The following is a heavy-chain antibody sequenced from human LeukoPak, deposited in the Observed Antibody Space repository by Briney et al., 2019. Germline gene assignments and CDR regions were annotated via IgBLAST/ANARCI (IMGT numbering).Heavy chain of an antibody. V-gene: IGHV1-18*01. J-gene: IGHJ4*02. CDR3: ARGRYDFWSGYYTANNYYFDY. CDR1: GYTFTSYG. Sequence: GASVKVSCKASGYTFTSYGISWVRQAPGQGLEWMGWISAYNGNTNYAQKLQGRVTMTTDTSTSTGYMELRSLRSDDTAVYYCARGRYDFWSGYYTANNYYFDYWGQGTLVTVSS. CDR2: ISAYNGNT. D-gene: IGHD3-3*01.